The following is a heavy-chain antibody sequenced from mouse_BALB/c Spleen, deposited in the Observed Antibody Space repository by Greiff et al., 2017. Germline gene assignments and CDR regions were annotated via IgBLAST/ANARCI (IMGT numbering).Heavy chain of an antibody. CDR2: IDPANGNT. J-gene: IGHJ3*01. CDR3: ARLYYDYDGAY. Sequence: EVQLQQSGAELVKPGASVKLSCTASGFNIKDTYMHWVKQRPEQGLEWIGRIDPANGNTKYDPKFQGKATITADTSSNTAYLQLSSLTSEDTAVYYCARLYYDYDGAYWGQGTLVTVAA. D-gene: IGHD2-4*01. CDR1: GFNIKDTY. V-gene: IGHV14-3*02.